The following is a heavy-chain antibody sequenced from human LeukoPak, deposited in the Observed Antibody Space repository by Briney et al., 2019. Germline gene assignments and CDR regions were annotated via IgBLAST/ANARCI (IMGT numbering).Heavy chain of an antibody. D-gene: IGHD3-10*01. CDR2: ISGSGGST. V-gene: IGHV3-23*01. CDR1: GFTFSSYA. Sequence: RGSLRLSCAASGFTFSSYAMSWVRQAPGKGLEWVSAISGSGGSTYYADSVKGRFTISRDNSKNTLYLQMNSLRAEDTAVYYCAKGADITMVRGVIKRRYYYYGMDVWGQGTTVTVSS. CDR3: AKGADITMVRGVIKRRYYYYGMDV. J-gene: IGHJ6*02.